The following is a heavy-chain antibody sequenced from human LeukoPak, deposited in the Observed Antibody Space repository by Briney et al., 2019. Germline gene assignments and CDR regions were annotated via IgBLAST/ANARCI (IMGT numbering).Heavy chain of an antibody. Sequence: SETLSLTCTVSGGSISNNYWSWIRQPPGKGLEWIGYIYYSGNTNYNPSLKSRVAISVDTSKNQFSLKLTSVTAADTAVYYCARLIARGPFAYWGRGTLVTVSS. CDR1: GGSISNNY. CDR3: ARLIARGPFAY. J-gene: IGHJ4*02. CDR2: IYYSGNT. V-gene: IGHV4-59*08. D-gene: IGHD2/OR15-2a*01.